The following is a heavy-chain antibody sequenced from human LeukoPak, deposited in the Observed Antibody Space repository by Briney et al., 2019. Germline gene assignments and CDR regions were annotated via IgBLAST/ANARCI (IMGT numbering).Heavy chain of an antibody. CDR3: AKVHYGSGSYYNGAFDI. V-gene: IGHV3-9*03. CDR1: GFTFHDYA. Sequence: GSSLRLSCAASGFTFHDYAMHWVRQAPGKGLEWVSGISWNSGSIGYADSVKGRFTISRDNAKNSLYLQMNSLSAEDMALYYCAKVHYGSGSYYNGAFDIWGQGTMVTVSS. CDR2: ISWNSGSI. D-gene: IGHD3-10*01. J-gene: IGHJ3*02.